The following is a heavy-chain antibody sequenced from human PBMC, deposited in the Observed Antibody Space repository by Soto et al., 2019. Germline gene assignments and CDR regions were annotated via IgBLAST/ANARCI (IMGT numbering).Heavy chain of an antibody. D-gene: IGHD6-13*01. CDR3: ARDWDSSSWYGAVRWFDP. Sequence: SETLSLTCTVSGGSVSSGSYYWSWIRQPPGKGLEWIGYIYYSGSTNYNPSLKSRVTISVDTSKNQFSLKLSSVTAADTAVYYCARDWDSSSWYGAVRWFDPWGQGTLVTVS. J-gene: IGHJ5*02. V-gene: IGHV4-61*01. CDR1: GGSVSSGSYY. CDR2: IYYSGST.